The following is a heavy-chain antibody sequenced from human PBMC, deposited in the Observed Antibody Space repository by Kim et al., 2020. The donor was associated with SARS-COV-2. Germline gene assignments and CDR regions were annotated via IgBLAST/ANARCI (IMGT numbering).Heavy chain of an antibody. CDR1: GYSISSGYY. Sequence: SETLSLTCTVSGYSISSGYYWGWIRQPPGKGLEWIGSIYHSGSTYYNPSLKSRVTISVDTSKNQFSLKLSSVTAADTAVYYCARYLDYDILTGYSEYYF. V-gene: IGHV4-38-2*02. D-gene: IGHD3-9*01. CDR2: IYHSGST. CDR3: ARYLDYDILTGYSEYYF. J-gene: IGHJ4*01.